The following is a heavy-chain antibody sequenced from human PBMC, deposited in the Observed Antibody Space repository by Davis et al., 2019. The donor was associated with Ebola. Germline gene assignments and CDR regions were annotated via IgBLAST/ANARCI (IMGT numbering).Heavy chain of an antibody. CDR3: ARLEAVAGLDY. J-gene: IGHJ4*02. V-gene: IGHV4-59*08. CDR1: GGSISSYY. D-gene: IGHD6-19*01. Sequence: MPSETLSLTCTVPGGSISSYYWNWIRQPPGKGLEWIGYIYHSGNTYYNPSLKSRVTISVDTSKNQFSLKLSSVTAADTAVYYCARLEAVAGLDYWGQGTLVTVSS. CDR2: IYHSGNT.